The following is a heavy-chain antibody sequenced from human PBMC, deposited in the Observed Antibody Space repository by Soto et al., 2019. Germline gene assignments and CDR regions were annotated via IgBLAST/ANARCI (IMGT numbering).Heavy chain of an antibody. CDR3: VGDCGPYWFDP. V-gene: IGHV4-61*01. CDR2: IYDGRTT. Sequence: SETLSLTCTVSGDSLNAGTNYWNWVRQTPGKDLEWIGYIYDGRTTKYNLSLKSRVTISQDTSKNQFSLERRSVVPSDTAVYYSVGDCGPYWFDPWGQGILVTVSS. D-gene: IGHD1-26*01. CDR1: GDSLNAGTNY. J-gene: IGHJ5*02.